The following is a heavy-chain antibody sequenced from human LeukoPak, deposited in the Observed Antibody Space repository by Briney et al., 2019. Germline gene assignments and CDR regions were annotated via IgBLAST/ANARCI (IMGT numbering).Heavy chain of an antibody. Sequence: PGGSLRLSCAASGFTFSSYEMNWVRQALGKGLEWVSYISSSGSTIYYADSVKGRFTISRDNAKNSLYLQMNSLRAEDTAVYYCARVGIAAAVFDYWGQGTLVTVSS. V-gene: IGHV3-48*03. CDR2: ISSSGSTI. CDR1: GFTFSSYE. J-gene: IGHJ4*02. D-gene: IGHD6-13*01. CDR3: ARVGIAAAVFDY.